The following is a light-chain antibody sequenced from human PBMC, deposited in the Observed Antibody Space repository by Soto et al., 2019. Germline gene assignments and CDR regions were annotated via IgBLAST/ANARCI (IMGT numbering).Light chain of an antibody. CDR3: RQSATSPRT. CDR2: GAS. Sequence: EIALTQSPGTLSLSPGERATLSCRASQTVGNNYLDWHQQKPGQAPRLLIYGASSRATVIPDRFSGSGSGTDFTLTISRLEPEDFAVYYCRQSATSPRTFGQGTKVEIK. CDR1: QTVGNNY. J-gene: IGKJ1*01. V-gene: IGKV3-20*01.